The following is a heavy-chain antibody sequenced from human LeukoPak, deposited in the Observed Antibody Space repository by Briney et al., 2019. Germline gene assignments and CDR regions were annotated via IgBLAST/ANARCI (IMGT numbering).Heavy chain of an antibody. J-gene: IGHJ4*02. D-gene: IGHD6-19*01. CDR3: ARDGGSAWFLDY. Sequence: GGSLRLSCAASGFTVSTNSMTWVRQAPGKGLEWVSLISGGGSTYYADSVKGRFTISRDNSKNSLYLQMNSLRAEDTAVYYCARDGGSAWFLDYWGQGTLVTVSS. CDR2: ISGGGST. V-gene: IGHV3-66*01. CDR1: GFTVSTNS.